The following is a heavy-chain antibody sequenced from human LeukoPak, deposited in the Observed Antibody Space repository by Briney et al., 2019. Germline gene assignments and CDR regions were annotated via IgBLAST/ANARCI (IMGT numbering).Heavy chain of an antibody. Sequence: ASVKVSCTASGGTFSNYAVSWVRQAPGQGLEWMGGIIPVFEKPNYARKFQDRVTITADESTATAYMELSSLTSEDTAIYFCARLGHCGETNCYSDFYYMDVWGKGTTVTVSS. D-gene: IGHD2-21*01. V-gene: IGHV1-69*13. J-gene: IGHJ6*03. CDR2: IIPVFEKP. CDR1: GGTFSNYA. CDR3: ARLGHCGETNCYSDFYYMDV.